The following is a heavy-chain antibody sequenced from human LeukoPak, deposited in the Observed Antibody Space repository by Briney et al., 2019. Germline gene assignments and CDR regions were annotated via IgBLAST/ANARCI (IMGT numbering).Heavy chain of an antibody. V-gene: IGHV4-59*01. CDR1: GGSISSYY. CDR3: ARGVFRGWFGELLPNYFDY. CDR2: IYYSGST. Sequence: SETLSLTCTVPGGSISSYYWSWIRQPPGKGLEWIGYIYYSGSTNYNPSLKSRVTISVDTSKNQFSLKLSSVTAADTAVYYCARGVFRGWFGELLPNYFDYWGQGTLVTVSS. J-gene: IGHJ4*02. D-gene: IGHD3-10*01.